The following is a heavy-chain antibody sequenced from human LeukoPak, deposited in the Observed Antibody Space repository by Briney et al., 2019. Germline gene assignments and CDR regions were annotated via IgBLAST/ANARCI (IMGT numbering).Heavy chain of an antibody. V-gene: IGHV4-30-2*01. CDR1: GGSISSGGYS. Sequence: SETLSLTCAVSGGSISSGGYSWSWIRQPPGKGLEWIGYIYHSGSTYYNPSLKSRVTISVDRSKNQFSLKLSSVTAADTAVYYCARGKARGVTFDYWGQGTLVTVSS. CDR2: IYHSGST. J-gene: IGHJ4*02. D-gene: IGHD3-10*01. CDR3: ARGKARGVTFDY.